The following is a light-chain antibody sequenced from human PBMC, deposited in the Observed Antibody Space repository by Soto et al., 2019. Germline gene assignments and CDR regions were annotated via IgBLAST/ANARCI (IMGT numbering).Light chain of an antibody. J-gene: IGKJ4*01. CDR1: QSVNSN. Sequence: EIVMTQSPVTLSVSPGDRATLSCRASQSVNSNLAWYQQKPGQTPKLLIYVASTRATGIPARFSGSGSGTAFTLTISSLPSEDFAVYYCQQYNVWPLTFGGGTKVEFK. CDR2: VAS. CDR3: QQYNVWPLT. V-gene: IGKV3-15*01.